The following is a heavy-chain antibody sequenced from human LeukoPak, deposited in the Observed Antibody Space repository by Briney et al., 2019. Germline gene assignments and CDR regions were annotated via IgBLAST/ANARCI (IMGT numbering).Heavy chain of an antibody. CDR2: IYYSGSA. V-gene: IGHV4-39*07. D-gene: IGHD3-3*01. CDR1: GFTFSSYE. J-gene: IGHJ6*03. CDR3: ARGSQYYDFWSGTQYYYYMDV. Sequence: GSLRLSCAASGFTFSSYEMNWVRQPPGKGLEWIESIYYSGSAYYNPSLKSRVTISVDTSKNQFSLKLSSVTAADTAVYYCARGSQYYDFWSGTQYYYYMDVWGKGTTVTVSS.